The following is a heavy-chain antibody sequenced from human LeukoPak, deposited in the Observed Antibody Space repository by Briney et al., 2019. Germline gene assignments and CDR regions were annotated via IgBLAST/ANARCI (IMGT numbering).Heavy chain of an antibody. D-gene: IGHD3-3*01. CDR2: IYADGNT. CDR1: GFIVNTNY. V-gene: IGHV3-53*01. Sequence: GGSLRLSCAASGFIVNTNYMSWVRQAPGRGLEWVSFIYADGNTYYADSVKGRFTISRDISKNEVYLQMNSLRPEDTAVYYCARVRYDFWSGRYYMDVWGKGTTVTVSS. J-gene: IGHJ6*03. CDR3: ARVRYDFWSGRYYMDV.